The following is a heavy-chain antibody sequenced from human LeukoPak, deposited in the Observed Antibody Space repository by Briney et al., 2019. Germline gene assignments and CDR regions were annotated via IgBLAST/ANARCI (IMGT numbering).Heavy chain of an antibody. CDR1: GFNFSSYS. CDR2: ISSSSSFR. V-gene: IGHV3-21*01. J-gene: IGHJ4*02. CDR3: ARESSGYFY. Sequence: GGSLRLSCAASGFNFSSYSMNWVRQAPGKGLEWVSSISSSSSFRYYADSVKGRFTISRDNAKNSLYLQMNSLRAEDAAVYYCARESSGYFYWGQGTLVTVSS. D-gene: IGHD3-22*01.